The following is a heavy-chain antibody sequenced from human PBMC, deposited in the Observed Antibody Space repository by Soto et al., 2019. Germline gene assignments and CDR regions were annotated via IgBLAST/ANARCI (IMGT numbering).Heavy chain of an antibody. Sequence: GESLKISCKGSGYSFTSYWIGWVRQMPGKGLEWMGVIYPADSNTRYSPSFQGQVTISVDKSISTAYLQWSSLQASDTAMYYCARRLDGSSWFGTFDYWGQGTLVTVSS. CDR2: IYPADSNT. CDR3: ARRLDGSSWFGTFDY. J-gene: IGHJ4*02. D-gene: IGHD6-13*01. V-gene: IGHV5-51*01. CDR1: GYSFTSYW.